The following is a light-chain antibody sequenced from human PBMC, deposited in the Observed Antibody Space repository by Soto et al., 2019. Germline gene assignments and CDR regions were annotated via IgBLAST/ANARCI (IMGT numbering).Light chain of an antibody. V-gene: IGKV1-5*01. CDR1: QSISSW. CDR2: DAS. J-gene: IGKJ1*01. Sequence: DIQMTQSPSTLSASVGDRVTITCRASQSISSWLAWYQQKPGKAPNLLIYDASSLERGVPSRFSGSGSGTEFTLTISSLQPDDFATYYCQQYNSYSQTFGQGTKVDIK. CDR3: QQYNSYSQT.